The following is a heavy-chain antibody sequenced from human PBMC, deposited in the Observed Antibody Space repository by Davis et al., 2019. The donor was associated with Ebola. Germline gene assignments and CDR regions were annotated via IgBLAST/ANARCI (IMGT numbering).Heavy chain of an antibody. Sequence: SVKVSCKASGGTFSSYAISWVRQAPGQGLEWMGGIIPILGIANYAQKFQGRVTMTRDTTTSTVYMELSSLRSEDTAVYYCARAQQLAFDYWGQGTLVTVSS. D-gene: IGHD6-13*01. CDR3: ARAQQLAFDY. CDR2: IIPILGIA. V-gene: IGHV1-69*10. J-gene: IGHJ4*02. CDR1: GGTFSSYA.